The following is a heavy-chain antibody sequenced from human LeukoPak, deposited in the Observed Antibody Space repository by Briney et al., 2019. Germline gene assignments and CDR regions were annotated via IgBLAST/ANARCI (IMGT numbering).Heavy chain of an antibody. CDR1: GGSMRTTTYY. Sequence: SETLSLTCTVSGGSMRTTTYYWGWIRQPPGKGLEWIGSIYYNGGTYYNPSLKSRVTISLDTSNNQFSLKLSSVTAADTAVYYCARGRDAAAAGIWSNYMDVWGKGTTVTVSS. CDR3: ARGRDAAAAGIWSNYMDV. V-gene: IGHV4-39*07. J-gene: IGHJ6*03. CDR2: IYYNGGT. D-gene: IGHD6-13*01.